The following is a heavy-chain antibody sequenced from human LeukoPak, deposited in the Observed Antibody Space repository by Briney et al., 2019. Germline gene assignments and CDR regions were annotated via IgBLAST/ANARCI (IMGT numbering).Heavy chain of an antibody. V-gene: IGHV1-18*01. J-gene: IGHJ4*02. CDR2: ISAYNGNT. CDR3: PRDKYYYGSGSYYRTTDFDY. CDR1: GYTFTSYG. Sequence: ASVKVSCKASGYTFTSYGISWVRQAPGQGLEWMGWISAYNGNTNYAQKLQGRVTMTTDTSTSTAYMELRSLRSDDTAVYYCPRDKYYYGSGSYYRTTDFDYWGQGTLVTVSS. D-gene: IGHD3-10*01.